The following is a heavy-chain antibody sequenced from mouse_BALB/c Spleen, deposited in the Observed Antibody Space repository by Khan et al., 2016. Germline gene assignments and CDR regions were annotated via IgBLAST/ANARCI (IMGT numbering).Heavy chain of an antibody. V-gene: IGHV3-2*02. CDR2: ITYSGNT. CDR1: GYSITSNYA. Sequence: EVQLQESGPGLVKPSQSLSLTCTVTGYSITSNYAWNWIRQFPGNKLEWLAYITYSGNTGYNQSLISRLSLTRDTSRNQFFLQLNSVTTEDTATYYCARDGLYGFYAIDYWGQGTSVTVSS. J-gene: IGHJ4*01. CDR3: ARDGLYGFYAIDY. D-gene: IGHD1-1*02.